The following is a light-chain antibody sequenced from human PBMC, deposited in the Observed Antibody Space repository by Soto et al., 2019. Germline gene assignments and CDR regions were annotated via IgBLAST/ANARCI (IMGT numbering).Light chain of an antibody. CDR1: SSDVGGYNY. V-gene: IGLV2-8*01. CDR3: SLYTSENTYV. CDR2: EVS. Sequence: QSVLTQPPSASGSPGQSVTISCTGTSSDVGGYNYVSWYQQHPGKAPKLMIYEVSKRPSGVPDRFSGSKSGNTASLTVSGLQAEDEADYYCSLYTSENTYVFGTGNKLTVL. J-gene: IGLJ1*01.